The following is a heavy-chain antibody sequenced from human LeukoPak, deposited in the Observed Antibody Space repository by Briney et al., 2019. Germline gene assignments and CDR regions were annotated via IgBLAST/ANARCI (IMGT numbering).Heavy chain of an antibody. CDR3: ARVTYYYGSGTREPGYYYYYMDV. D-gene: IGHD3-10*01. V-gene: IGHV4-4*08. CDR1: GGSISSYY. J-gene: IGHJ6*03. CDR2: IYTSGST. Sequence: SETLSLTCTVSGGSISSYYWSWIRQPPGKGLEWIGRIYTSGSTNYNPSLKSRVTISVDTSKNQFSLKLSSVTAADTAVYYCARVTYYYGSGTREPGYYYYYMDVWGKGTTVTVSS.